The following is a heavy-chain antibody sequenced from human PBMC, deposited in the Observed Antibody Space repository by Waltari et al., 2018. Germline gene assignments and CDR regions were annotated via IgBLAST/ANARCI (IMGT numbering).Heavy chain of an antibody. CDR1: GYTFLSYG. V-gene: IGHV1-18*01. D-gene: IGHD3-22*01. Sequence: QVQLVQSGAEVKEPGASVTVSCTASGYTFLSYGIRWVRQAPGQGLEGMGWISIDNDNANYEQKLQGRVTMTTDTSTSTAYMELRSLRSDDTAVYYCARGDYYDSSGYFRYDNWGQGTLVTVSS. J-gene: IGHJ4*02. CDR2: ISIDNDNA. CDR3: ARGDYYDSSGYFRYDN.